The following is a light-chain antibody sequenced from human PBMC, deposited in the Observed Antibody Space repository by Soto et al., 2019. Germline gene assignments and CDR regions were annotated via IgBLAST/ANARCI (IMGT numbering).Light chain of an antibody. V-gene: IGKV3-20*01. J-gene: IGKJ1*01. CDR3: GQCGSYTRK. CDR1: QSVSSSY. Sequence: EIVLTQSPGTLSLSPGERATLSCRASQSVSSSYLAWYQQKPGQAPRLPIYGASSRATGIPDRFSGSGSGTDFTLTISSLEPEDVGVYYCGQCGSYTRKFGQGRRVEMK. CDR2: GAS.